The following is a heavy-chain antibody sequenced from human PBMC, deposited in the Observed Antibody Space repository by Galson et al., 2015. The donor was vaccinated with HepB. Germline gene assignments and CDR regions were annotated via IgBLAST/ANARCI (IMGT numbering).Heavy chain of an antibody. J-gene: IGHJ4*02. Sequence: SLRLSCAVSGFTFSNYRMNWVRQAPGKGLEWVSSISRSSGYIYYADSLKGRFTISRDNAKNSLFLQINSLRPEDAAVYYCARSPGFCSSSTCYDCYFDYWGQGTLVTVSS. CDR3: ARSPGFCSSSTCYDCYFDY. D-gene: IGHD2-2*01. CDR1: GFTFSNYR. CDR2: ISRSSGYI. V-gene: IGHV3-21*01.